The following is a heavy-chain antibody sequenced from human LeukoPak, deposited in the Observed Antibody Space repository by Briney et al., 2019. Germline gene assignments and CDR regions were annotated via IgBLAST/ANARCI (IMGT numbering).Heavy chain of an antibody. D-gene: IGHD6-19*01. J-gene: IGHJ4*02. CDR3: AKGIHSGPSLFDY. CDR2: ISGSGGST. CDR1: GFTFSSYA. Sequence: GGPLRLSCAASGFTFSSYAMSWVRQAPGKGLEWVSAISGSGGSTYYADSVKGRFTISRDNSKNTLYLQMNSLRAEDTAVYYCAKGIHSGPSLFDYWGQGTLVTVSS. V-gene: IGHV3-23*01.